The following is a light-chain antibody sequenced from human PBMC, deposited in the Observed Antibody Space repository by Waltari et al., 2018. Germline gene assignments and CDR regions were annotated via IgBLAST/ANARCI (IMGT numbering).Light chain of an antibody. CDR1: QSLSSY. J-gene: IGKJ2*01. CDR3: QQSYSTPKT. Sequence: DIQMTQSPSSLSASVGDRVTITCRASQSLSSYLNWYQQKPGKAPKVLIYAASSLQSGVPSRFSGGGSGTDFTLTISSLQPEDFATYYCQQSYSTPKTFGQGTKLEIK. CDR2: AAS. V-gene: IGKV1-39*01.